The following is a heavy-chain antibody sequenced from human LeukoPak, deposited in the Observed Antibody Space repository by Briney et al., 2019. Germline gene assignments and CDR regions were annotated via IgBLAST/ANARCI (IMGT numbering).Heavy chain of an antibody. J-gene: IGHJ4*02. CDR2: INGNGAST. V-gene: IGHV3-23*01. CDR1: GFTFDTHA. Sequence: PGGSLRLSCAASGFTFDTHAMSWVRQARGKGLEWVSGINGNGASTYYSDSVKGRFTISRDNSKNTLYLQMSTLRAEDTAVYYCAKDQGYSYYYFDYWGQGTLVTVSS. CDR3: AKDQGYSYYYFDY. D-gene: IGHD5-18*01.